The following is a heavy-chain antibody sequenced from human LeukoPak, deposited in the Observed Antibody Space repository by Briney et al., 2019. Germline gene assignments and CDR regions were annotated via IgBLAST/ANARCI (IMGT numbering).Heavy chain of an antibody. J-gene: IGHJ4*02. CDR1: GYTFTSYG. Sequence: VASVKVSCKASGYTFTSYGISWVRQAPGQGLAWMGWISAYNGNTNYAQKLQGRVTMTTDTSTSTAYMELRSLRSDDTAVYYCARRGYDSSGYYVHFDYWGQGTLVTVSS. CDR3: ARRGYDSSGYYVHFDY. CDR2: ISAYNGNT. V-gene: IGHV1-18*01. D-gene: IGHD3-22*01.